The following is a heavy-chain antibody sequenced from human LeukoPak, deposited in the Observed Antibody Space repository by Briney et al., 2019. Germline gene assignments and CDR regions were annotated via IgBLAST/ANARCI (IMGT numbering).Heavy chain of an antibody. CDR3: ARESKDSSSGFFGY. Sequence: SETLSLTCTVSGGSISSGGYYWSWIRQHPGKGLEWIGYIYYSGSTYYNPSLKSRVTISVDTSKNQFSLKLSSVTAADTSVYYCARESKDSSSGFFGYWGQGTLLTVSS. D-gene: IGHD6-13*01. J-gene: IGHJ4*02. V-gene: IGHV4-31*03. CDR1: GGSISSGGYY. CDR2: IYYSGST.